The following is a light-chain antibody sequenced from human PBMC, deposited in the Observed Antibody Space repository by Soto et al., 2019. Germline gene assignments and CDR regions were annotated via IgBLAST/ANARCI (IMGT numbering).Light chain of an antibody. Sequence: IVLTQAPGTLSLAPGERATLSCRPSQSVSDNYLAWYQQKPGQPPRLVISGASSRTTGIPDRFSASGSGTDFTLTISRLQPEDFAVYYCQQYSRAPLTFGQGTKVDIK. J-gene: IGKJ1*01. CDR3: QQYSRAPLT. CDR2: GAS. CDR1: QSVSDNY. V-gene: IGKV3-20*01.